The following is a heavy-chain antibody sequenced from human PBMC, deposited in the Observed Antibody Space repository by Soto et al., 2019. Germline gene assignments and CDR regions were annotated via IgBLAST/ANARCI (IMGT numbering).Heavy chain of an antibody. J-gene: IGHJ6*02. CDR3: AKPPTGPPPTYYYYGMDV. CDR1: GFTFSSYA. V-gene: IGHV3-23*01. CDR2: ISGSGGST. Sequence: GGSLRLSCAASGFTFSSYAMSWVRQAPGKGLEWVSAISGSGGSTYYADSVKGRFTISRDNSKNTLYLQMNSLRAEDTAVYYCAKPPTGPPPTYYYYGMDVWGQGTTVTVSS. D-gene: IGHD3-10*01.